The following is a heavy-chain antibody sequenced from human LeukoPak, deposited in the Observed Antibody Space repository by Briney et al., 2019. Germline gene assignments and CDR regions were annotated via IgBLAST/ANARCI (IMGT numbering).Heavy chain of an antibody. CDR1: GYTFTSYG. Sequence: SVKVSCKASGYTFTSYGISWVRQAPGQGLEWMGWISAYNGNTNYAQKLQGRVTMTTDTSTSTAYMELRSLRSDDTAVYYCARDSDYDFWSGYLNYFDYWGQGTLVTISS. V-gene: IGHV1-18*01. J-gene: IGHJ4*02. CDR3: ARDSDYDFWSGYLNYFDY. CDR2: ISAYNGNT. D-gene: IGHD3-3*01.